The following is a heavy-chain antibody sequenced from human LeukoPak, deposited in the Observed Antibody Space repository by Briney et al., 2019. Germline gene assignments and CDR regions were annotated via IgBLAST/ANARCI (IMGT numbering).Heavy chain of an antibody. D-gene: IGHD5-12*01. CDR1: GGSFSGYY. CDR3: AREGVWNSGYPSREKYYYYYYYMDV. Sequence: SETLSLTCAVYGGSFSGYYWSWIRQPPGKGLEWIGEINHSGSTNYNPSLKSRVTISVDTSKNQFSLKLSSVTAADTAVYYCAREGVWNSGYPSREKYYYYYYYMDVWGKGTTVTVSS. V-gene: IGHV4-34*01. CDR2: INHSGST. J-gene: IGHJ6*03.